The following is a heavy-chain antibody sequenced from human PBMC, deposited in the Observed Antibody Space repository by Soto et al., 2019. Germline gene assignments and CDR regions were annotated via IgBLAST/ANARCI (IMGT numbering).Heavy chain of an antibody. D-gene: IGHD3-16*01. J-gene: IGHJ3*01. Sequence: QEKLVQTGAEVETPGSSVKVSCKISGGSFKNNAFSWVRQAPGQGLEWMGQILPVYDTTKYARKFEGRVTITAAKSTTTIHMELETVRSDDTAVYYYARMRGMLLGSFDVWGQGTTVSVS. CDR1: GGSFKNNA. CDR3: ARMRGMLLGSFDV. V-gene: IGHV1-69*06. CDR2: ILPVYDTT.